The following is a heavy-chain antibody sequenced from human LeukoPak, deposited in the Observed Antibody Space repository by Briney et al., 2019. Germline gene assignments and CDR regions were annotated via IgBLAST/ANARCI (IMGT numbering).Heavy chain of an antibody. D-gene: IGHD4-17*01. CDR1: GFTFSSYA. Sequence: PGGSLRLSCAASGFTFSSYAMSWVRQAPGKGLEWVSGISTSGSTSYADSVKGRFTISRDNSKNTLYLQMNSLRAEDTAVYYCAKDKYGDYGLDYWGQGTLVTVSS. V-gene: IGHV3-23*01. CDR3: AKDKYGDYGLDY. J-gene: IGHJ4*02. CDR2: ISTSGST.